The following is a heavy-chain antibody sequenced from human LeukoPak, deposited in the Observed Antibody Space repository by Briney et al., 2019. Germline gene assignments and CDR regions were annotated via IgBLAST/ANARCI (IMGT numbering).Heavy chain of an antibody. CDR3: ARDRDSSTTAHWYFDL. J-gene: IGHJ2*01. CDR1: GYTFTSQY. CDR2: INPNDDTK. Sequence: GASVKVSCKASGYTFTSQYIHWVRQAPGQGLEWMGVINPNDDTKSYEPNFQGRVVMTRDTSTSTVYMELSSLRSEDTAVYYCARDRDSSTTAHWYFDLWGRGTLVTVSS. V-gene: IGHV1-46*01. D-gene: IGHD2-2*01.